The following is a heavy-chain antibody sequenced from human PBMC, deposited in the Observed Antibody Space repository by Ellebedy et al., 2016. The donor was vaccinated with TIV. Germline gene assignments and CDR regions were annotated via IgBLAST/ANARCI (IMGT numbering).Heavy chain of an antibody. CDR1: GGTFSSYA. D-gene: IGHD4-23*01. Sequence: SVKVSCKASGGTFSSYAISWVRQAPGQGLEWMGGIIPILGIANYAQKFQGRVTITADKSTSTAYMELSSLRSEDTAVYYCARESTSFGGKRYFDYWGQGTLVTVSS. CDR2: IIPILGIA. J-gene: IGHJ4*02. V-gene: IGHV1-69*10. CDR3: ARESTSFGGKRYFDY.